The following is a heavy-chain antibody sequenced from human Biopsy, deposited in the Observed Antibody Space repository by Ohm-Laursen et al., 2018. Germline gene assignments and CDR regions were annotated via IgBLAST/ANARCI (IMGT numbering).Heavy chain of an antibody. CDR3: AADINVWNVNY. CDR2: FAPENGRI. V-gene: IGHV1-18*01. Sequence: ASVKVSCKTSTGTFDSYGVTWVRQAPGQGLEWMGGFAPENGRIVYSQKFQGRVTMTEDTSTSTAYMEVWRLRSDDTAVYYCAADINVWNVNYWGQGSLVTVSS. CDR1: TGTFDSYG. J-gene: IGHJ4*02. D-gene: IGHD1-1*01.